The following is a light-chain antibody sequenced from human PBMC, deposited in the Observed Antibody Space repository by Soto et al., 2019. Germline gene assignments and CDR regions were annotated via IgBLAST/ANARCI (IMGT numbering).Light chain of an antibody. CDR1: SSDVGRYNY. Sequence: QSALTQPAYVSGSPGQSITISCTGTSSDVGRYNYVSWYQQYPGKAPKLMIYEVNCRPSGVSNRFSGSKSGNTASLTISGLQAEDEADYYCSSYTSSSTLDVFGTGTKVTV. CDR3: SSYTSSSTLDV. CDR2: EVN. V-gene: IGLV2-14*01. J-gene: IGLJ1*01.